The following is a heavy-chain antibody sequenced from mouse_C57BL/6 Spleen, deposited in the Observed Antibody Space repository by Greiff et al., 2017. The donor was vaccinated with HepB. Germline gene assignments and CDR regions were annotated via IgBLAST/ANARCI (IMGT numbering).Heavy chain of an antibody. CDR1: GFNIKDDY. CDR3: TTAQATTAWFAY. D-gene: IGHD3-2*02. Sequence: EVQLQQSGAELVRPGASVKLSCTASGFNIKDDYMHWVKQRPEQGLEWIGWIDPENGDTEYASKFQGKATITADTSSNTAYLQLSSLTYEDTAVYYCTTAQATTAWFAYWGQGTLVTVSA. CDR2: IDPENGDT. J-gene: IGHJ3*01. V-gene: IGHV14-4*01.